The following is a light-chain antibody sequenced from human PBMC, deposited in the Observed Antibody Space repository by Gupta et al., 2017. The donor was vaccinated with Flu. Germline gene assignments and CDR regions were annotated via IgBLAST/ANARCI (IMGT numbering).Light chain of an antibody. CDR2: EVS. CDR3: SSDTTSSTRV. J-gene: IGLJ3*02. CDR1: RSDIGGYNY. Sequence: QSALTQPASVSGSPGQSITISCSGTRSDIGGYNYVSWYQQHPGKAHKLMIYEVSNRASGVSNRFSGSKSGNTASLTISGLQAEDEADYYCSSDTTSSTRVFGGGTKLTVL. V-gene: IGLV2-14*01.